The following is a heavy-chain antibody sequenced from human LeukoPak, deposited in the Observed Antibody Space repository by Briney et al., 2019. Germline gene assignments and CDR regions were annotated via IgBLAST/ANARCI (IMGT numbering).Heavy chain of an antibody. Sequence: ASVKVSCKASGYTFTNYGISWVRQAPGQGLEWMGWISAYNGKTNYAQKLQGRVTMTTDTSTSTAYMELRSLRSDDTAVYYCARDSRVSGWYGELNGGPFDYWGQGTLVTVSS. D-gene: IGHD6-19*01. CDR1: GYTFTNYG. J-gene: IGHJ4*02. CDR3: ARDSRVSGWYGELNGGPFDY. CDR2: ISAYNGKT. V-gene: IGHV1-18*01.